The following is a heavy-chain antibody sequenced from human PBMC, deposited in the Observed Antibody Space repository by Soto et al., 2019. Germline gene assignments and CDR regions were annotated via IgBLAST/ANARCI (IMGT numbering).Heavy chain of an antibody. Sequence: QVQLQESGPGLVKPSQTLSLTCTVSGGSISSGDYYWSWIRQPPGKGLEWIGYIYYSGSTYYNPSLKSRVTISVDTSKNQFSLKLSSVTAADTAVYYCARADNYYDSSGYYAFWKGGFDYWGQGTLVTVSS. V-gene: IGHV4-30-4*01. CDR2: IYYSGST. D-gene: IGHD3-22*01. CDR3: ARADNYYDSSGYYAFWKGGFDY. J-gene: IGHJ4*02. CDR1: GGSISSGDYY.